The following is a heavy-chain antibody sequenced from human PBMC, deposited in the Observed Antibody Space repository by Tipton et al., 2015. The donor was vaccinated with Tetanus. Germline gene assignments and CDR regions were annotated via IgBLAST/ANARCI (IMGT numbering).Heavy chain of an antibody. D-gene: IGHD3-3*01. V-gene: IGHV5-51*01. J-gene: IGHJ2*01. Sequence: QLVQFGAEVGKPGESLKISCQGSGYNFSHYSIGWVRQLPGRGLEWMGIVDPRDSQATYGPSFQGQVTLSADRSINVAYLQWGSLKASDTGLYYCARRRSAVLSGAYHWYFDLWGRGTLVGVSS. CDR3: ARRRSAVLSGAYHWYFDL. CDR1: GYNFSHYS. CDR2: VDPRDSQA.